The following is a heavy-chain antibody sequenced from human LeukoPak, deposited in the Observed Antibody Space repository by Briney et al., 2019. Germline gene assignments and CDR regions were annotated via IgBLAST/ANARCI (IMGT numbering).Heavy chain of an antibody. CDR3: ARDEVGATKSYYYYYGMDV. CDR2: IYYSGST. Sequence: PSETLSLTCTVSGGSISNYYWSWIRQPPGKGLEWIGYIYYSGSTNYNPSLKSRVTISVDTSKNQFSLKLSSVTAADTAVYYCARDEVGATKSYYYYYGMDVWGQGTTVTVSS. D-gene: IGHD1-26*01. J-gene: IGHJ6*02. V-gene: IGHV4-59*01. CDR1: GGSISNYY.